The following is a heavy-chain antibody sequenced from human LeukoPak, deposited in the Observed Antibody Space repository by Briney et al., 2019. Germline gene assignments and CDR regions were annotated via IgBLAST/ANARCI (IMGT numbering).Heavy chain of an antibody. Sequence: GGSLRLSCAASGFTFSSYEMNWVRQAPGKGLEWLSYISSSGTTIKYADSVKGRFTISRDKAKNSLYLQVNSLRAEDTAVYYCARIMITVTTSDYWGQGTLVTVSS. J-gene: IGHJ4*02. CDR3: ARIMITVTTSDY. CDR2: ISSSGTTI. V-gene: IGHV3-48*03. CDR1: GFTFSSYE. D-gene: IGHD4-17*01.